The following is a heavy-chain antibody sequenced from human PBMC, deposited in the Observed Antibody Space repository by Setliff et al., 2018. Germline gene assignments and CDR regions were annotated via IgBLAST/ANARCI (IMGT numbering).Heavy chain of an antibody. J-gene: IGHJ6*03. CDR3: ARGKMDVVAAGGKYCDMDG. Sequence: SVKVSCKASGGTFSNYAISWVRQAPGQGLEWMGGIIPMFRSGNYAQRFQGRVTITADESTSTVYMELTSLRAEDTAVYYCARGKMDVVAAGGKYCDMDGWGQGTAVTVSS. CDR1: GGTFSNYA. CDR2: IIPMFRSG. V-gene: IGHV1-69*13. D-gene: IGHD6-13*01.